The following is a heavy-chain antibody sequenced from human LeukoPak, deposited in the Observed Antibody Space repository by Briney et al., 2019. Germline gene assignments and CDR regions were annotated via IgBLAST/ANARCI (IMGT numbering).Heavy chain of an antibody. CDR3: AKDPGRGSYYDIYY. V-gene: IGHV3-30-3*01. CDR1: EFTFRSFA. CDR2: VSLDGINK. D-gene: IGHD3-16*01. Sequence: PGGSLRLSCAASEFTFRSFAMHWVRQAPGKGLEWVACVSLDGINKYYADSVRGRFSISRDNSNNTLYLQMNSLRTEDTAVYYCAKDPGRGSYYDIYYWGQGTLVTVSS. J-gene: IGHJ4*02.